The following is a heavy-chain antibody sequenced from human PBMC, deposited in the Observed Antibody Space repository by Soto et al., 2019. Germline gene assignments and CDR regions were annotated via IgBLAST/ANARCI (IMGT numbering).Heavy chain of an antibody. Sequence: QVQLVESGGGVVLPGRSLRLSCAASGFTFSKYVMHWVRQAPGKGLEWVALTWHDGSNEYYTDSVKGRFTISRDNSKNTLYLNMNSLRAEDTAVYYCARGASSAFDPWGQGTLVTVSS. J-gene: IGHJ5*02. CDR2: TWHDGSNE. CDR1: GFTFSKYV. D-gene: IGHD6-6*01. V-gene: IGHV3-33*01. CDR3: ARGASSAFDP.